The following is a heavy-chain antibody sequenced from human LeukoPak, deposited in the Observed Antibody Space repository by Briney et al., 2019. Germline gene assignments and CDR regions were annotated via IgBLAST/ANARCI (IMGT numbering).Heavy chain of an antibody. J-gene: IGHJ6*03. Sequence: GGSLRLSCAASGFTFSSYEMNWVRQAPGKGLEWVSYISSSGSTIYYADSVKGRFTISRDNAKNSLYLQMNSLRAEDTAVYYCARAHAYDYGDYYEIYYYYYMDVWGKGTTVTISS. CDR3: ARAHAYDYGDYYEIYYYYYMDV. CDR2: ISSSGSTI. D-gene: IGHD4-17*01. CDR1: GFTFSSYE. V-gene: IGHV3-48*03.